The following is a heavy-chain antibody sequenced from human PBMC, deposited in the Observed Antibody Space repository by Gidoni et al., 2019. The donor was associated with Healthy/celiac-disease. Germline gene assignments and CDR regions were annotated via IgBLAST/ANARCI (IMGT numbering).Heavy chain of an antibody. J-gene: IGHJ6*02. Sequence: QLQLVESGGGVVQPGRSLRLSCAASGLTFSSYGMHCVRQAPGKGLGWVAVIWYDGSNKYYADSVKGRFTISRNNSKNTMYLQMNSMRAEDTAVYYCERDPGGSGGHYYYYGMDVWGQGTTVTVSS. CDR1: GLTFSSYG. V-gene: IGHV3-33*01. CDR2: IWYDGSNK. CDR3: ERDPGGSGGHYYYYGMDV. D-gene: IGHD3-10*01.